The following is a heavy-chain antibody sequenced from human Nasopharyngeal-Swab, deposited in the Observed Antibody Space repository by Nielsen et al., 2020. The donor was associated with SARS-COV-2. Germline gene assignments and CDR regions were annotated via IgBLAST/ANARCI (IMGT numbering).Heavy chain of an antibody. J-gene: IGHJ4*02. V-gene: IGHV3-23*01. CDR3: AKDRRPLDY. D-gene: IGHD6-6*01. CDR2: ISGSGGGT. Sequence: GESLKISCAASGFTFSNYAMSWVRQAPGKGLEWVSQISGSGGGTYYADSVRGRFTISRDNSKKTLSLQMNSLRAEDTAIYYCAKDRRPLDYWGQGTLVTVSS. CDR1: GFTFSNYA.